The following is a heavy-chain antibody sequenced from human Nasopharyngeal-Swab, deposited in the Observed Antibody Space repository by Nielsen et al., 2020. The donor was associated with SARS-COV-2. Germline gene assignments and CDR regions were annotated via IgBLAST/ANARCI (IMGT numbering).Heavy chain of an antibody. CDR3: VKGDIVVVVAAAEVY. CDR2: ISSNGGST. J-gene: IGHJ4*02. D-gene: IGHD2-15*01. Sequence: GEFLKISCSASGFTFSSYAMHWVRQAPGKGLEYVSAISSNGGSTYYADSVKGRFTISRDNSKNTLYLQMSSLRAEDTAVYYCVKGDIVVVVAAAEVYWGQGTLVTVSS. V-gene: IGHV3-64D*08. CDR1: GFTFSSYA.